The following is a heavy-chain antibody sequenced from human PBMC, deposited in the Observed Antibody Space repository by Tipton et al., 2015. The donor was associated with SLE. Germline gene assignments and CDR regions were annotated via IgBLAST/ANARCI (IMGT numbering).Heavy chain of an antibody. V-gene: IGHV3-11*04. Sequence: SLRLSCAASGFTFSDYYMSWIRQAPGKGLEWVSYISSSGSTIYYADSVKGRFTISGDNAKNSLYLQMNSLRAEDTAVYYCARVAYSSSTRWFDPWGQGTLVTVSS. D-gene: IGHD6-6*01. CDR1: GFTFSDYY. CDR2: ISSSGSTI. J-gene: IGHJ5*02. CDR3: ARVAYSSSTRWFDP.